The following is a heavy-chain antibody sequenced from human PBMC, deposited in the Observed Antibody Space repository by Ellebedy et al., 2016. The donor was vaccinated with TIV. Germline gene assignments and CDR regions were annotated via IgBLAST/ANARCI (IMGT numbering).Heavy chain of an antibody. CDR3: ARDRGVLMTFLGHFDL. CDR2: INPSGGST. Sequence: ASVKVSCXASGYTFTSYYMHWVRQAPGQGLEWMGIINPSGGSTSYAQKFQGRVTMTRDTSTSTVYMELSSLRSEDTAVYYCARDRGVLMTFLGHFDLWGRGTLVTVSS. V-gene: IGHV1-46*01. D-gene: IGHD2-8*01. J-gene: IGHJ2*01. CDR1: GYTFTSYY.